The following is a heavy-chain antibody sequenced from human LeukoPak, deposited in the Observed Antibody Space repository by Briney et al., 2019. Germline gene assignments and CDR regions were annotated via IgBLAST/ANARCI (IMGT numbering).Heavy chain of an antibody. V-gene: IGHV4-61*02. CDR2: IYTSGST. CDR1: GGSISGTKFY. Sequence: SETLSLTCTVSGGSISGTKFYWGWIRQPAGKGLEWIGRIYTSGSTNYNPSLKSRVTISVDTSKNQFSLKLSSVTAADTAVYYCARWVYYDILTGYSDDAFDIWGQGTMVTVSS. J-gene: IGHJ3*02. D-gene: IGHD3-9*01. CDR3: ARWVYYDILTGYSDDAFDI.